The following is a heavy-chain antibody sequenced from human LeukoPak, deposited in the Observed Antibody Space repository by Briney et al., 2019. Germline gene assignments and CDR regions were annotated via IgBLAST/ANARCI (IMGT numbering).Heavy chain of an antibody. V-gene: IGHV3-7*01. CDR2: IKQDGSEK. Sequence: GGSLRLSCAASGFTFSSYWMSWVRQAPGKRLEWVANIKQDGSEKYYVDSVKGRFTISRDNAKNSLYLQMNSLRAEDTAVYYCARPPTPSSSWSQANWYFDLWGRGTLVTVSS. D-gene: IGHD6-13*01. CDR1: GFTFSSYW. CDR3: ARPPTPSSSWSQANWYFDL. J-gene: IGHJ2*01.